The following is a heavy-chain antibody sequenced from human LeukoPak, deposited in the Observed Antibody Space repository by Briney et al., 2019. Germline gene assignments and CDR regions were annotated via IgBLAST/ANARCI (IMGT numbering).Heavy chain of an antibody. CDR1: GFTFSNYW. V-gene: IGHV3-74*01. Sequence: PGGSPRLSCAPSGFTFSNYWKHWGRHAPGEGVVWVSRINNDGGSTNYADSVKGRFTISRDNAKNTLYLQMNSLRAEDTAVYYCARVGYSSSWYIDDWGQGTLVTVSS. D-gene: IGHD6-13*01. CDR3: ARVGYSSSWYIDD. CDR2: INNDGGST. J-gene: IGHJ4*02.